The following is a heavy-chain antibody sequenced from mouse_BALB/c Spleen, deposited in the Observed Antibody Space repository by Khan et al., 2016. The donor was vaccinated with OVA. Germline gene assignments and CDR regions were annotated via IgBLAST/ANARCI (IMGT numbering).Heavy chain of an antibody. CDR1: GYTFPSYT. Sequence: QVQLQQSGAELARPGASVKMSCKASGYTFPSYTIHWIKKRPGQGLEWIGYINPSNGYTNYNQKFKDKATLTTAKSSTTAYLQLSSLTSDDSAVYNCVRDGVYHRNDGWFAYWGQGTLVTVSA. CDR2: INPSNGYT. V-gene: IGHV1-4*01. CDR3: VRDGVYHRNDGWFAY. D-gene: IGHD2-14*01. J-gene: IGHJ3*01.